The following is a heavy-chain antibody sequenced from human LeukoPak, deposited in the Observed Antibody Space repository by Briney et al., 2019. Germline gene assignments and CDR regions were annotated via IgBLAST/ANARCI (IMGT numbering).Heavy chain of an antibody. D-gene: IGHD3-22*01. CDR3: AVQFDSSGYFTFDI. Sequence: SETLSLTCTVSGGSISSYYWSWIRQPAGKGLEWIGRIYTSGSTNYNPSLRSRVTMSVDTSKNQFSLKLSSVTAADTAVYYCAVQFDSSGYFTFDIWGQGTVVTVSS. CDR2: IYTSGST. V-gene: IGHV4-4*07. CDR1: GGSISSYY. J-gene: IGHJ3*02.